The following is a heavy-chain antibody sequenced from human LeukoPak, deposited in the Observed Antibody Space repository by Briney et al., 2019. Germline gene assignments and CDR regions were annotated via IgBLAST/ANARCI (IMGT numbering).Heavy chain of an antibody. CDR1: GFTFSSHW. V-gene: IGHV3-7*04. CDR3: ARDGVAPGIYCDR. D-gene: IGHD4-17*01. J-gene: IGHJ1*01. Sequence: PGGPLRLSCVASGFTFSSHWMSWVRQAPGKGLEWVANINQDGGEKHYVDSMKGRFAISRDNARNSLYLQMNSLRSEDTAVYFCARDGVAPGIYCDRWGQGTLVTVSS. CDR2: INQDGGEK.